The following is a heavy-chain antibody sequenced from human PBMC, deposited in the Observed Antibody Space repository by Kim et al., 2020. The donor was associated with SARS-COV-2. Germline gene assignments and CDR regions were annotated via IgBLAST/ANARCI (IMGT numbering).Heavy chain of an antibody. J-gene: IGHJ4*02. D-gene: IGHD2-2*01. CDR1: GFTFSSYS. V-gene: IGHV3-21*01. CDR2: ISSSSSSYI. CDR3: ARDSKGIVVVPAAMRKGLLDY. Sequence: GGSLRLSCAASGFTFSSYSMNWVRQAPGKGLEWVSSISSSSSSYIYYADSVKGRFTISRDNAKNSLYLQMNSLRAEDTAVYYCARDSKGIVVVPAAMRKGLLDYWDQGTLVTVSS.